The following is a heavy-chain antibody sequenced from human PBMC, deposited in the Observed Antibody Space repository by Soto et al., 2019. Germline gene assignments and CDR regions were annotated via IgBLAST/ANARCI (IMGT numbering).Heavy chain of an antibody. J-gene: IGHJ3*02. D-gene: IGHD5-18*01. Sequence: GASVKVSCKASGGTFSSYAISWVRQAPGQGLEWMGGIIPIFGTANYAQKFQGRVTITTDTSTSTVYIELSSLRSEDTAVYYCSARTASGYSYGSNAFYIWGQGTMVTVSS. CDR1: GGTFSSYA. V-gene: IGHV1-69*05. CDR2: IIPIFGTA. CDR3: SARTASGYSYGSNAFYI.